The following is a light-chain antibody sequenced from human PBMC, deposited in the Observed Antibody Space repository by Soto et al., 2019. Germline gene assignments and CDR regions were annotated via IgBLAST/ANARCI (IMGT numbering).Light chain of an antibody. J-gene: IGLJ2*01. CDR1: SSDVGGYNY. Sequence: QSVLTQPASVSGSPGQSITISCPGTSSDVGGYNYVSWYQQHPGKAPKLIIFEVSDRPSGISNRFAGSKSGNMASLTISGLQSEYEADYFCSSYTSTSALVFGGGP. CDR3: SSYTSTSALV. V-gene: IGLV2-14*01. CDR2: EVS.